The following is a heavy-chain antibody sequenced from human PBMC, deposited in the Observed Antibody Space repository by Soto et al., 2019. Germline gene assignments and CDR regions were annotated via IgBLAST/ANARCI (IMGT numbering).Heavy chain of an antibody. CDR2: ITGSGVST. CDR1: GFTFSSYA. V-gene: IGHV3-23*01. D-gene: IGHD6-19*01. CDR3: AKDAKTTSGWFLDS. J-gene: IGHJ4*02. Sequence: GGSLRLSCAASGFTFSSYAMTWVRQAPGKGLEWVSAITGSGVSTYNADSVKGRFTISRDNSANTLYLQMNGLNAEDTAVYYCAKDAKTTSGWFLDSWGPGTLVTVSS.